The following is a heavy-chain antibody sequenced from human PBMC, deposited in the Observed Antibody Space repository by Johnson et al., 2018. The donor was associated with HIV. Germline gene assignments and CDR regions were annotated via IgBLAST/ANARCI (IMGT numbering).Heavy chain of an antibody. CDR2: ISYDGSNK. CDR3: AKDGSMATSTRNAGGDAFDI. V-gene: IGHV3-30*04. Sequence: VESGGGVVQPGRSLRLSCAASGFTFSSYAMHWVRQAPGKGLEWVAVISYDGSNKYYADSVKGRFTISRDNSKNTLYLQMNSLRAEETAVYYCAKDGSMATSTRNAGGDAFDIWGQGTMVTVSS. CDR1: GFTFSSYA. D-gene: IGHD5-24*01. J-gene: IGHJ3*02.